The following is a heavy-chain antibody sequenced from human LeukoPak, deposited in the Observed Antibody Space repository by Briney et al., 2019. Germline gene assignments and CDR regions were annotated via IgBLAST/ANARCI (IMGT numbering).Heavy chain of an antibody. CDR2: INPNSGGT. CDR3: AREDYYDSSGYQRFEFDY. V-gene: IGHV1-2*02. Sequence: GASVKVSCKASGYTFTGYYMHWVRQAPGQGLEWMGWINPNSGGTNYAQKFQGRVTMTRDASISTAYMELSRLRSDDTAVYYCAREDYYDSSGYQRFEFDYWGQGTLVTVSS. J-gene: IGHJ4*02. D-gene: IGHD3-22*01. CDR1: GYTFTGYY.